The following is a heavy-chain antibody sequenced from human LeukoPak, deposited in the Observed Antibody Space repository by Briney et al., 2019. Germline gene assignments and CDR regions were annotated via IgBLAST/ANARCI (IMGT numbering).Heavy chain of an antibody. Sequence: GGSLRLSCAVSGFTFSSYAMSWVRQAPGKGLEWVSSISSSGTYIYYADSVKGRFTISRDNAKNSLYLQMNSLRAEDTAVYYCARDRCSGGICYSFDQWGQGTLVTVSS. J-gene: IGHJ4*02. CDR1: GFTFSSYA. D-gene: IGHD2-15*01. V-gene: IGHV3-21*01. CDR3: ARDRCSGGICYSFDQ. CDR2: ISSSGTYI.